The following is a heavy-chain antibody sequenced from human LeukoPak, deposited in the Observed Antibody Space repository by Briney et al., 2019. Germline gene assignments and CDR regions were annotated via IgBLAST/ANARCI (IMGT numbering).Heavy chain of an antibody. CDR3: ARLAIVPAAMFDY. CDR1: GDSISSLYYY. CDR2: IYYSGST. J-gene: IGHJ4*02. Sequence: SETLSLTCTVSGDSISSLYYYWGWVRQPPGKGLEWIGSIYYSGSTYYNPSLKSRVTISVDTSKNQFSLKLSSVTAADTAVYYCARLAIVPAAMFDYWGQGTLVTVSS. V-gene: IGHV4-39*01. D-gene: IGHD2-2*01.